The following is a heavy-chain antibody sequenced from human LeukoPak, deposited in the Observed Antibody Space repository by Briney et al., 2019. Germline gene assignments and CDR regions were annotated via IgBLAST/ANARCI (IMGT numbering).Heavy chain of an antibody. CDR3: ARGSAFEY. V-gene: IGHV4-61*02. Sequence: SETLSHTCTVSGGSISSPNYYWSWIRQPAGKGLEWIGRVYTSGSTNSNPSLRSRVTISLDTSKNQFTLQLTSVTAADTAVYYCARGSAFEYWGQGTLVTVSS. CDR2: VYTSGST. CDR1: GGSISSPNYY. J-gene: IGHJ4*02. D-gene: IGHD3-10*01.